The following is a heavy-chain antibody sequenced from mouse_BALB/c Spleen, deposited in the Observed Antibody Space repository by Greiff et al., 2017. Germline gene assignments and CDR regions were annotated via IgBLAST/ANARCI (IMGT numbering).Heavy chain of an antibody. D-gene: IGHD1-1*01. J-gene: IGHJ4*01. Sequence: VKLVESGAELVRPGASVTLSCKASGYTFTDYEMHWVKQTPVHGLEWIGAIDPETGGTAYNQKFKGKATLTADKSSSTAYMELRSLTSEDSAVYYCGRGDTTVRPYAMDYWGQGTSVTVSS. CDR1: GYTFTDYE. V-gene: IGHV1-15*01. CDR2: IDPETGGT. CDR3: GRGDTTVRPYAMDY.